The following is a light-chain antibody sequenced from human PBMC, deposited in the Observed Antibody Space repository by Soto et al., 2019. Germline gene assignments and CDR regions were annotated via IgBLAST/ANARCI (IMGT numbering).Light chain of an antibody. Sequence: QSVLTQPASVSGSPGQSITISCTGTSSDVGGYNYVSWYQQHPGKAPKLMIYEVSNRPSGVSNRFSGSKSGNTASLTISGLQSKDEADYYCSSYTSSSPLEHVFGTGTKLTVL. CDR2: EVS. V-gene: IGLV2-14*01. J-gene: IGLJ1*01. CDR1: SSDVGGYNY. CDR3: SSYTSSSPLEHV.